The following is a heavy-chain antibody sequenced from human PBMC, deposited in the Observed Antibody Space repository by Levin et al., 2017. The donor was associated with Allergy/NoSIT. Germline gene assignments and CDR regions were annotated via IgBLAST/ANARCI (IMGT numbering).Heavy chain of an antibody. Sequence: ASVKVSCKVSGYTLTELSMHWVRQAPGKGLEWMGGFDPEDGETIYAQKFQGRVTMTEDTSTDTAYMELSSLRSEDTAVYYCATDRVAAAGTGYYYYYYGMDVWGQGTTVTVSS. CDR2: FDPEDGET. J-gene: IGHJ6*02. D-gene: IGHD6-13*01. V-gene: IGHV1-24*01. CDR3: ATDRVAAAGTGYYYYYYGMDV. CDR1: GYTLTELS.